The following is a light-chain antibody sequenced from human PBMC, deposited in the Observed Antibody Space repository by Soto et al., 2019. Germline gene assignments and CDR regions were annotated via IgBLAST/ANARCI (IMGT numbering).Light chain of an antibody. J-gene: IGKJ2*01. CDR2: AAS. Sequence: AIRMTQSPSSLSSSTGDRVSITCRASQGITAYLAWYQQKPGKAPMLLIYAASTMHTGVPSRFSGSWSGTTSTLTLRSLQSEYFATYYCQQYMSYPYTFGQGTKLNIK. V-gene: IGKV1-8*01. CDR1: QGITAY. CDR3: QQYMSYPYT.